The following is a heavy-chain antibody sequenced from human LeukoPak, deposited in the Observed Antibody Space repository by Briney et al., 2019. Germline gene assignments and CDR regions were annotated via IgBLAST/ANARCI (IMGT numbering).Heavy chain of an antibody. CDR2: IYYSGST. V-gene: IGHV4-30-4*08. Sequence: SQTLSLTCTVSGGSISSGDYYWSWIRQPPWKGLAWIGYIYYSGSTYYNPSLKSRVTISVDTSKNQFSLKLSSVTAADTAVYYCVLRANSEKAFDIWGLGTMVTVSS. J-gene: IGHJ3*02. CDR1: GGSISSGDYY. CDR3: VLRANSEKAFDI. D-gene: IGHD1-26*01.